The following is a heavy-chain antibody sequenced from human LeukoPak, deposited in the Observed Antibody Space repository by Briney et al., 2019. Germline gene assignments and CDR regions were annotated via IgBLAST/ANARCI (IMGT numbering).Heavy chain of an antibody. CDR1: GFTVSTNY. V-gene: IGHV3-53*01. CDR2: LYSGSST. J-gene: IGHJ2*01. Sequence: GGSLRLSCAASGFTVSTNYMNWVRQAPGKGLKWVSILYSGSSTYYADSVEGRFIVSRDSSKNTLSLQMNDLRAEDTAVYYCARVGDHFHRYLDLWGRGTLVTVSS. CDR3: ARVGDHFHRYLDL. D-gene: IGHD3-3*02.